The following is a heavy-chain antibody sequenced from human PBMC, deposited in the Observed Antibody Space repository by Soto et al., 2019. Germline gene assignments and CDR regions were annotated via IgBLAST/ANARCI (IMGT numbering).Heavy chain of an antibody. CDR1: GCTFRSYA. CDR3: AKSSVVRGVPIDF. V-gene: IGHV3-23*01. CDR2: ISGSGAST. J-gene: IGHJ4*02. D-gene: IGHD3-10*01. Sequence: GVPLRLSSAASGCTFRSYAMGWVSQAPGKGLGWVSTISGSGASTYYADSVKGRFTVSRDNSKNTLDLQMNSLRAEDTAVYYCAKSSVVRGVPIDFWGQGTLVTVSS.